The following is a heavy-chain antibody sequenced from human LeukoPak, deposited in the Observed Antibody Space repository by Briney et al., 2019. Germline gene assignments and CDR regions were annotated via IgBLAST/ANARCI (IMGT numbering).Heavy chain of an antibody. D-gene: IGHD3/OR15-3a*01. CDR2: IYYSGST. V-gene: IGHV4-39*01. CDR3: ARQTGSGLFILP. Sequence: SETLSLTCTVSGGSIIGSGYFWVWIRQPPGKGLEWIGSIYYSGSTYYNPSLKSRVTISVDTSKNQFSLRLTSVTAADTAVYYCARQTGSGLFILPGGQGTLVTVSS. J-gene: IGHJ4*02. CDR1: GGSIIGSGYF.